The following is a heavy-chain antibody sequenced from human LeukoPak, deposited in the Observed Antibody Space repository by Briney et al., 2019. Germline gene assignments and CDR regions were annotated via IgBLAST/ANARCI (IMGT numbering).Heavy chain of an antibody. D-gene: IGHD6-19*01. Sequence: GGSLRLSCTASGFTFSNYAMVWIRQTAGRGLDWVSTINNGNTLYSASVRGRFAISRDDSKDTLYLQMNSLRAEDTAVYYCAKEIPGRGWYSVDYWGLGTLVTVSS. CDR1: GFTFSNYA. CDR2: INNGNT. CDR3: AKEIPGRGWYSVDY. V-gene: IGHV3-23*01. J-gene: IGHJ4*02.